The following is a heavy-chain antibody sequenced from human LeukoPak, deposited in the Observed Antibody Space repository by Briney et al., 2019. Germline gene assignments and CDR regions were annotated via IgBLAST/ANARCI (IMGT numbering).Heavy chain of an antibody. J-gene: IGHJ2*01. CDR1: GYTFNAYY. CDR2: INPNSGDT. Sequence: ASVKVSCKASGYTFNAYYLHWVRQAPGQGLEWMGWINPNSGDTKYAQKFQVRVTMTGDTSISTAYMELSRLRFDDTAVYYCAILRLSTGLWWFFDLWGRGTLVTVSS. D-gene: IGHD2-8*02. CDR3: AILRLSTGLWWFFDL. V-gene: IGHV1-2*02.